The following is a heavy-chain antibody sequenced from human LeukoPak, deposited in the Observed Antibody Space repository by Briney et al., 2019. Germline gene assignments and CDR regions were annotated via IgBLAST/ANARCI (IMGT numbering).Heavy chain of an antibody. CDR1: GYSISSGYY. CDR3: ASPSETGDPGYFDY. J-gene: IGHJ4*02. CDR2: IYHSGST. D-gene: IGHD7-27*01. Sequence: SETLSLTCAVSGYSISSGYYWGCIRQPPGKGLEWIGGIYHSGSTYYNPSLKSRVTISVDTSKNQFFLKLSSVTAADTAVYYCASPSETGDPGYFDYWGQGTLVTVPS. V-gene: IGHV4-38-2*01.